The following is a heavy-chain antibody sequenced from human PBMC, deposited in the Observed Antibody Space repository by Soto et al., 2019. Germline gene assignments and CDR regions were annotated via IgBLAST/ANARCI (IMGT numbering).Heavy chain of an antibody. CDR1: GYTFTSYG. V-gene: IGHV1-18*01. Sequence: ASVKVSCKASGYTFTSYGISWLRQAPGQGLEWMGWISAYNGNTNYAQKLQGRVTMTTDTSTSTAYMELRSLRSDDTAVYYCARRTYYDFWSGYSRYYYYGMDVWGQGTTVTVS. CDR2: ISAYNGNT. CDR3: ARRTYYDFWSGYSRYYYYGMDV. J-gene: IGHJ6*02. D-gene: IGHD3-3*01.